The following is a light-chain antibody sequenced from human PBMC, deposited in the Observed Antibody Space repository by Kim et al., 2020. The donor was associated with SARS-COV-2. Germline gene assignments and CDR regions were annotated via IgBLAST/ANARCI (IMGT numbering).Light chain of an antibody. J-gene: IGKJ1*01. V-gene: IGKV1-5*01. CDR1: QYVTRG. CDR2: DAS. Sequence: STLPASVGDRVTITCRATQYVTRGLAWYQQKPGRAPKLLSYDASTLDRGVPSRFRGSGSGTEFTLTINSLQPDDFASYYCQHRQTFGQGTKVDIK. CDR3: QHRQT.